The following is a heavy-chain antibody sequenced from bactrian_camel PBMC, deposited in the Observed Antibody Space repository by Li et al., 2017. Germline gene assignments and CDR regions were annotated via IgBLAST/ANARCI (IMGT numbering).Heavy chain of an antibody. CDR3: AARMYPDPSIPCSPRSRRPFGH. CDR1: GFPFSVYC. Sequence: QLVESGGGTVQPGESLRLSCPTSGFPFSVYCMVWFRPAPGKEREWVACIGSDGTTRYADSVKGRFTISRDNAKKILYLEMNNLTDEDTAMYYCAARMYPDPSIPCSPRSRRPFGHWGRGTQVTVS. V-gene: IGHV3S67*01. D-gene: IGHD3*01. CDR2: IGSDGTT. J-gene: IGHJ6*01.